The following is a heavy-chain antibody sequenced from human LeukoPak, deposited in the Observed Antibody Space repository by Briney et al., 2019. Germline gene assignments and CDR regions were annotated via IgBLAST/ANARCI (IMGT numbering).Heavy chain of an antibody. CDR2: ISSHGSDK. CDR1: GFTFSSYA. J-gene: IGHJ4*02. D-gene: IGHD6-13*01. V-gene: IGHV3-30*01. CDR3: ARGLRITSAGHFLDY. Sequence: GGSLRLSCAASGFTFSSYAVHWVRQAPGKGLEWVAVISSHGSDKYYADSVKGRFTISRDNSKNTLYLQMNSLRGEDTAVYYCARGLRITSAGHFLDYWGQGTLVTVSS.